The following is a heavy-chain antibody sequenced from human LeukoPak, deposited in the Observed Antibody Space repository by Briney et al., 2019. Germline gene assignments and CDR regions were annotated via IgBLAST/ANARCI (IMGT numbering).Heavy chain of an antibody. J-gene: IGHJ4*02. CDR1: GFTFSSYS. D-gene: IGHD4-11*01. CDR3: VGDSNWEYYFDY. CDR2: ISSSGSTI. V-gene: IGHV3-48*04. Sequence: PGGSLRLSCTASGFTFSSYSLNWVRQAPGKGLEWVSYISSSGSTIYYADSVKGQFTISRDNAKNSLYLQMNSLRAEDTAVYYCVGDSNWEYYFDYWGQGTLVTVSS.